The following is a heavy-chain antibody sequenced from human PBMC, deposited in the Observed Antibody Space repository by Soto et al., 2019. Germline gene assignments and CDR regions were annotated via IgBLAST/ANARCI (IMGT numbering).Heavy chain of an antibody. CDR2: IWYDGSNK. D-gene: IGHD5-12*01. Sequence: QVQLVESGGVVVQPGRSLRLSCAASGFTFSSYDMHWVRQAPGKGLEWVAVIWYDGSNKYYADSVKGRFTISRDNSKNTLYLQMNSLRAEDTAVYYCARDLVATIIDYWGQGTLVTVSS. J-gene: IGHJ4*02. V-gene: IGHV3-33*01. CDR1: GFTFSSYD. CDR3: ARDLVATIIDY.